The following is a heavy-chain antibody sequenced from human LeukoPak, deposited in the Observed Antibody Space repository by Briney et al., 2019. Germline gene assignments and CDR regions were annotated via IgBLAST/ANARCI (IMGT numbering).Heavy chain of an antibody. V-gene: IGHV3-23*01. D-gene: IGHD3-22*01. Sequence: GGSLRLSCAASGFTFTTYAMTWVRQAPGEGLEWVSTISGSGGHTLSADSVKGRFTVSRDNSRNTLYLQMNSLRAEDTAVYYCARDSNTNYYDSSGCDYWGQGTLVTVSS. J-gene: IGHJ4*02. CDR1: GFTFTTYA. CDR2: ISGSGGHT. CDR3: ARDSNTNYYDSSGCDY.